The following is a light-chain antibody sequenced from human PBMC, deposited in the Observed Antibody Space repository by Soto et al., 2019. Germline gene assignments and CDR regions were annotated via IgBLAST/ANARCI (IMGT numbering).Light chain of an antibody. CDR3: SSYTSSFYV. CDR2: DVR. V-gene: IGLV2-14*01. J-gene: IGLJ1*01. Sequence: QSALTQPASVSGSPGQSITISCTGTSSDVGGYNYVSWYQQHPGKAPKLMIYDVRNRPSGVSNRFSGSKSGNTASLTISGLQAEDEADYYCSSYTSSFYVFGTGTKLTVL. CDR1: SSDVGGYNY.